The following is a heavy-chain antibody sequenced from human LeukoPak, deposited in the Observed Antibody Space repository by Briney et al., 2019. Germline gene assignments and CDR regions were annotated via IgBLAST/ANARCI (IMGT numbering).Heavy chain of an antibody. CDR3: ARELPFDY. V-gene: IGHV1-2*06. D-gene: IGHD3-10*01. CDR2: INPNSGAT. J-gene: IGHJ4*02. CDR1: GYTFTGYS. Sequence: GASVKVSCKASGYTFTGYSVDWVGQAPGQGREWMGRINPNSGATEYAQKFQGRVNITRDTSISTVYMELNRLRSDDTAVYSCARELPFDYWGQGTLVTVSS.